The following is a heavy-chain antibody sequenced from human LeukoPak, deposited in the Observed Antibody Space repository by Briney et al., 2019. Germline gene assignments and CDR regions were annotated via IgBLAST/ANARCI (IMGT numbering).Heavy chain of an antibody. CDR3: ARIRYRVQANIAVAMYYFDY. CDR2: IDWDDDK. D-gene: IGHD6-19*01. J-gene: IGHJ4*02. Sequence: KSGPALVKPTQTLTLTCTFSRFSLNTNGMCVSWIRQPPGKALEWLARIDWDDDKYYSTSLKTRLSISKDTSENQVVLIMTNMDPVDTATYYCARIRYRVQANIAVAMYYFDYWGQGTLVTVSS. V-gene: IGHV2-70*11. CDR1: RFSLNTNGMC.